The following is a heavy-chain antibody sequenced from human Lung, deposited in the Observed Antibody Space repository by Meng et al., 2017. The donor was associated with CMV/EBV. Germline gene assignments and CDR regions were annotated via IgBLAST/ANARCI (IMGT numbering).Heavy chain of an antibody. Sequence: GGSLRLSCAASGFTFSSYTMHWVRQAPGKGLEWVSLIRSSSSYTYYADSLKGRFTISRDNAKNSLYLQMNSLRAEDTAVYYCARDPTRYNWNYGNWFFDLWGRGTLVTVSS. CDR2: IRSSSSYT. CDR3: ARDPTRYNWNYGNWFFDL. J-gene: IGHJ2*01. D-gene: IGHD1-7*01. CDR1: GFTFSSYT. V-gene: IGHV3-21*01.